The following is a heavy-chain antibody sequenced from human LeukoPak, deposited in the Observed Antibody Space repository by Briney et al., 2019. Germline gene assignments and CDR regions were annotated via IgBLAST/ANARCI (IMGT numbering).Heavy chain of an antibody. D-gene: IGHD3-10*01. Sequence: SXXASGXXFSXYGXSWVRQAPGQGLEWXXWISGYDGNTKSVEKLQGRVTMTTDTSTSTAYMELRSLRSDDTAVYYCARDAYGSGKGYFDYWGQGTLVTVSS. V-gene: IGHV1-18*01. CDR3: ARDAYGSGKGYFDY. CDR1: GXXFSXYG. J-gene: IGHJ4*02. CDR2: ISGYDGNT.